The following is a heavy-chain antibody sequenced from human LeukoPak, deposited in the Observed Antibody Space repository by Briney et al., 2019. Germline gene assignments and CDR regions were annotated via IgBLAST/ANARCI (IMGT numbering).Heavy chain of an antibody. D-gene: IGHD2-8*01. J-gene: IGHJ6*03. CDR3: ARGIVLMVYDDYYYYMDV. Sequence: ASVKVSCKASGYTFTSYDVNWVRQATGQGLEWMGCMNPNSGNTGYAQKFQGRVTMTRNTSISTAYMELSSLRSEDTAVYYCARGIVLMVYDDYYYYMDVWGKGTTVTVSS. CDR2: MNPNSGNT. V-gene: IGHV1-8*01. CDR1: GYTFTSYD.